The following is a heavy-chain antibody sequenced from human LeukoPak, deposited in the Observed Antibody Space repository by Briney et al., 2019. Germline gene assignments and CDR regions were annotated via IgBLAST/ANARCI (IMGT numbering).Heavy chain of an antibody. Sequence: SETLSLTCEVYGGSFSAYYWTWIRQPPGKGLEWVGEINHGGSTNHNASLKSRVTISVDTSKNQFSLHLRSVTAADTAAYYCARVDGVIAPGGFDYWGQGTLVTVSS. CDR2: INHGGST. D-gene: IGHD3-16*02. V-gene: IGHV4-34*01. J-gene: IGHJ4*02. CDR3: ARVDGVIAPGGFDY. CDR1: GGSFSAYY.